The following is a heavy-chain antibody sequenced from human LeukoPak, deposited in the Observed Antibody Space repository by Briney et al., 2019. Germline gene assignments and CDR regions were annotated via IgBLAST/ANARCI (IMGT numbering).Heavy chain of an antibody. D-gene: IGHD3-16*01. J-gene: IGHJ4*02. Sequence: SQTLSLTCTVSGGSISSGSYYWSWIRQPAGTGLEWIGRIYTSGSTNYNPSLKSRVTISVDTSKNQFSLKLSSVTAADTAVYYCARDRVGDYFDYWGQGTLVTVSS. CDR2: IYTSGST. CDR3: ARDRVGDYFDY. V-gene: IGHV4-61*02. CDR1: GGSISSGSYY.